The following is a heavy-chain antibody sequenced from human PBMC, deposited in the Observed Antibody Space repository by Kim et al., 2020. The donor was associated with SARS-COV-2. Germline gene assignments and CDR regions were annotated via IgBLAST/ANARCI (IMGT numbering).Heavy chain of an antibody. J-gene: IGHJ6*02. CDR2: ISGSGGST. Sequence: GGSLRLSCAASGFTFSSYAMSWVRQAPGKGLEWVSAISGSGGSTYYADSVKGRFTISRDNSKNTLYLQMNSLRAEDTAVYYCAKTDDSSSWPQDYYYGMDVWGQGTTVTVSS. CDR1: GFTFSSYA. V-gene: IGHV3-23*01. CDR3: AKTDDSSSWPQDYYYGMDV. D-gene: IGHD6-13*01.